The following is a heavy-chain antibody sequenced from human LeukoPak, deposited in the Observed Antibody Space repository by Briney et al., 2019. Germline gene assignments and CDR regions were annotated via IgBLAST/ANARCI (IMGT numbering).Heavy chain of an antibody. J-gene: IGHJ6*03. Sequence: SVKVSCKASGGTFTSYAISWVRQAPGQGLEWMGGIIPIFGTANYAQKFQGRVTITTDESTSTAYMELSSLRSEDTAVYYCARGVTVTTNYYYYMDVWGKGTTVTVSS. CDR1: GGTFTSYA. V-gene: IGHV1-69*05. CDR2: IIPIFGTA. CDR3: ARGVTVTTNYYYYMDV. D-gene: IGHD4-11*01.